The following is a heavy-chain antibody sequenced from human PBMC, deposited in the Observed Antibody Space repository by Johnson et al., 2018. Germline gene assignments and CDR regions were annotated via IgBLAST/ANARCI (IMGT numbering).Heavy chain of an antibody. V-gene: IGHV3-73*02. CDR3: TSEGN. D-gene: IGHD3-10*01. J-gene: IGHJ1*01. Sequence: VQLQESGGGLVQPGGSLKLSCVASGFMFSGSTLHWVRQASGKGLEWVGRIRNQANNYATAYAASLRGRFSIAREDSKNKAYLQMKSLKTEDTAVYYCTSEGNWGQGTLVTVSS. CDR1: GFMFSGST. CDR2: IRNQANNYAT.